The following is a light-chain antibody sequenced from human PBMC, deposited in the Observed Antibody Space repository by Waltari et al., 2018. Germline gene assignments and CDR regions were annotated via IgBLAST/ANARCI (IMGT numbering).Light chain of an antibody. Sequence: DIQMTQAPSSLSASVGYRVTITCRTSQSISSYLNWYQQKPGKAPKLLIYAASSLQSGVPSRFSGSGSGTDFTLTISCLQSEDFAIYYCQQYYSNPATFGQGTKVEIK. J-gene: IGKJ1*01. V-gene: IGKV1-39*01. CDR3: QQYYSNPAT. CDR2: AAS. CDR1: QSISSY.